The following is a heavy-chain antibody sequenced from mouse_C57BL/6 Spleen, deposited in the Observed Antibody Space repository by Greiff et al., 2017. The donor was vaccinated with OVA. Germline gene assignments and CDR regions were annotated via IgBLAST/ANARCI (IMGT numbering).Heavy chain of an antibody. J-gene: IGHJ4*01. CDR2: IHPNSGST. CDR1: GYTFTSYW. V-gene: IGHV1-64*01. CDR3: ARTYYDYDDGDGYAMDD. Sequence: QVQLQQPGAELVKPGASVKLSCKASGYTFTSYWMHWVKQRPGQGLEWIGMIHPNSGSTNYNEKFKSKATLTVDKSSSTAYMQLSSLTSEDSAVYYCARTYYDYDDGDGYAMDDWGQGTSVTVSS. D-gene: IGHD2-4*01.